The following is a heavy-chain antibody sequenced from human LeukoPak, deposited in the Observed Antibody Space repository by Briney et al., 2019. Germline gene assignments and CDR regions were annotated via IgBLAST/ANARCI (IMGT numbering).Heavy chain of an antibody. CDR1: GFTFSSYS. Sequence: GGSLRLSCAASGFTFSSYSMNWVRQAPGKGLEWVSYISSSSSTIYYADSVKGRFTISRDNAKNSPYLQMNSLRAEDTAVYYCAREVRDFWSGYDYWGQGTLVTVSS. CDR3: AREVRDFWSGYDY. V-gene: IGHV3-48*01. J-gene: IGHJ4*02. CDR2: ISSSSSTI. D-gene: IGHD3-3*01.